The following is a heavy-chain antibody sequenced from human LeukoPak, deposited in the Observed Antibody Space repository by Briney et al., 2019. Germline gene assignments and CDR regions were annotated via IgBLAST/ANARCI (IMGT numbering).Heavy chain of an antibody. V-gene: IGHV4-59*11. CDR2: IYYSGST. CDR3: ARDIGYGDYYNWFDP. D-gene: IGHD4-17*01. CDR1: GGSISSHY. J-gene: IGHJ5*02. Sequence: SETLSLTCTVSGGSISSHYWSWIRQPPGKGLEWIGYIYYSGSTNYNPSLKSRVTISVDTSKNQFSLKLSSVTAADTAAYYCARDIGYGDYYNWFDPWGQGTLVTVSS.